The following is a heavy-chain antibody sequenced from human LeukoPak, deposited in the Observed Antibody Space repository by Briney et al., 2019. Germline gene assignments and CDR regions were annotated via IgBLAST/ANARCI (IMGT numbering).Heavy chain of an antibody. J-gene: IGHJ4*02. CDR1: GGSISSSSYY. CDR2: IYYSGST. CDR3: ARVEVVVTANFDY. Sequence: SETLSLTCTVSGGSISSSSYYWGWTRQPPGKGLEWIGSIYYSGSTYYNPSLKSRVTISVDTSKNQFSLKLSSVTAADTAVYYCARVEVVVTANFDYWGQGTLVTVSS. V-gene: IGHV4-39*01. D-gene: IGHD2-21*02.